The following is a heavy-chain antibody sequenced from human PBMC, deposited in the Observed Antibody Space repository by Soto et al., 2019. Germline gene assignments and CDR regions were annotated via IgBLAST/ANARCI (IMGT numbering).Heavy chain of an antibody. CDR2: ISSSSSYI. D-gene: IGHD2-15*01. V-gene: IGHV3-21*01. Sequence: GGSLRLSCAASGFTFSSYSMNWVRQAPGKGLEWVSSISSSSSYIYYADSVKGRFTISRDNAKNSLYLQMNSLRAEDTAVYYCARERCSGGSCYFDYWGQGTLVTVSS. CDR3: ARERCSGGSCYFDY. CDR1: GFTFSSYS. J-gene: IGHJ4*02.